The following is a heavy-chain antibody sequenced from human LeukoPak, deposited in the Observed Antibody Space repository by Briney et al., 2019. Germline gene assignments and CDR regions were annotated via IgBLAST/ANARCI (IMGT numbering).Heavy chain of an antibody. D-gene: IGHD3-10*01. CDR1: GGSFSGYY. CDR3: ARGGTMVRGVIPPPLNWFDP. Sequence: PSETLSLTCAVYGGSFSGYYWSWIRQPPGKGLEWIGEINHSGSTNYNPSLKSRVTISVDTSKSQFSLKLSSVTAADTAVYYCARGGTMVRGVIPPPLNWFDPWGQGTLVTVSS. J-gene: IGHJ5*02. V-gene: IGHV4-34*01. CDR2: INHSGST.